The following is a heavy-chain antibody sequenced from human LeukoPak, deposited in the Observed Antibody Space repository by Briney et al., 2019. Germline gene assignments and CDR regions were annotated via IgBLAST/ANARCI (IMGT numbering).Heavy chain of an antibody. D-gene: IGHD5-24*01. J-gene: IGHJ4*02. Sequence: GGPLRLSCAASGFPFSDYSMNWVRQAPGKGLEWISYVGIDSGNTYYADSVKGRFTISADKAKNSLVLQMNSLRVEDTAVYYCARDYKYAFDNWGQGTLVTVSS. CDR1: GFPFSDYS. CDR2: VGIDSGNT. V-gene: IGHV3-48*01. CDR3: ARDYKYAFDN.